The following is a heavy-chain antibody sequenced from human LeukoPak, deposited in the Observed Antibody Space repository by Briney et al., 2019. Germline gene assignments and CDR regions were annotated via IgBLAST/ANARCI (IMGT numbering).Heavy chain of an antibody. Sequence: ASVKVSCKASGYTFTSYYMHWVRQAPGQGLEWMGIINPSGGSTSYAQKFQGRVTMTRDTSTSTVYMELRSLRSDDTAVYYCARLHRGWYYFDYWGQGTLVTVSS. V-gene: IGHV1-46*01. CDR1: GYTFTSYY. CDR3: ARLHRGWYYFDY. J-gene: IGHJ4*02. D-gene: IGHD6-19*01. CDR2: INPSGGST.